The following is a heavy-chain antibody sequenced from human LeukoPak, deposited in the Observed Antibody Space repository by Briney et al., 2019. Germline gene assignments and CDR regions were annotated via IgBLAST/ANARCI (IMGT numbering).Heavy chain of an antibody. D-gene: IGHD2-2*02. J-gene: IGHJ5*02. CDR2: INPNSGGT. CDR1: GYTFTGYY. Sequence: ASVKVSCKASGYTFTGYYMHWVRQAPGQGLEWMGWINPNSGGTNYAQKFQGRVTMARDTSISTAYVELSRLRSGDTAVYYCARYPVKYCSSTSCYTRNWFDPWGQGTLVTVSS. CDR3: ARYPVKYCSSTSCYTRNWFDP. V-gene: IGHV1-2*02.